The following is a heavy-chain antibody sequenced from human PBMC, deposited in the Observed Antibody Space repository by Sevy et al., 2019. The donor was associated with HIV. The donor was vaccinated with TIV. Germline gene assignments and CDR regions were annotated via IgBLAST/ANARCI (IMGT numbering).Heavy chain of an antibody. V-gene: IGHV3-23*01. J-gene: IGHJ4*02. CDR3: GKVSIFGVGGFYDY. D-gene: IGHD3-3*01. CDR1: GFSFSTYA. Sequence: GGSLRLSCAASGFSFSTYAMTWVRQAPVKGLEWVSGISGSGTSTYYTDSVKGRFTISRDNSKNTVYLQMNNLRAEDTAVYYCGKVSIFGVGGFYDYWGQGTLVTVSS. CDR2: ISGSGTST.